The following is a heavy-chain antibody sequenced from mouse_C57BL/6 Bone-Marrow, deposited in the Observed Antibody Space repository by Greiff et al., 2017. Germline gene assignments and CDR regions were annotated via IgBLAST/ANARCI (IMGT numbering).Heavy chain of an antibody. J-gene: IGHJ4*01. D-gene: IGHD1-1*01. V-gene: IGHV1-54*01. Sequence: VKLMESGAELVRPGTSVKVSCKASGYAFTNYLIEWVKQRPGQGLEWIGVINPGSGGTNYNEKFKGKATLTADKSSSTAYMQLSSLTSEDSAVYFCARGFMYYYGSSYFSYAMDYWGQGTSVTVSS. CDR1: GYAFTNYL. CDR2: INPGSGGT. CDR3: ARGFMYYYGSSYFSYAMDY.